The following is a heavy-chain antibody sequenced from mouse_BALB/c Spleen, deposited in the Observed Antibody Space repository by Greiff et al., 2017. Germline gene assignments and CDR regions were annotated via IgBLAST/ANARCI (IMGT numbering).Heavy chain of an antibody. CDR1: GYSITSGYY. CDR3: ANYGNYHYYAMDY. CDR2: ISYDGSN. J-gene: IGHJ4*01. Sequence: EVQLQESGPGLVKPSQSLSLTCSVTGYSITSGYYWYWIRQFRGNKLEWMGYISYDGSNNYNPSLKNRISITRDTSKNQFFLKLNSVTTEDTATYDCANYGNYHYYAMDYWGQGTSVTVSS. V-gene: IGHV3-6*02. D-gene: IGHD2-1*01.